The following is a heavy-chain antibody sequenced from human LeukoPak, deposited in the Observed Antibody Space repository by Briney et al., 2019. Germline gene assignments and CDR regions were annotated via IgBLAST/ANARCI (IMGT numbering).Heavy chain of an antibody. Sequence: SETLSLTCTVSGGSIGSFYWSWIRQPPGKGLEWIGYIYCSGNSNYNPSLKSRVTISVDASKNQFSLKMSSVTAADTAVYYCAREEGFDSSGYYFQAFDIWGQGTMVTVSS. J-gene: IGHJ3*02. D-gene: IGHD3-22*01. CDR3: AREEGFDSSGYYFQAFDI. V-gene: IGHV4-59*12. CDR1: GGSIGSFY. CDR2: IYCSGNS.